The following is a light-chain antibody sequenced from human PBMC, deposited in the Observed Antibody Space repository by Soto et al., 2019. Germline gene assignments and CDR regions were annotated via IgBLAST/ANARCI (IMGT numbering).Light chain of an antibody. V-gene: IGKV4-1*01. CDR2: RAS. Sequence: DIAMTQSPDSLAVSLGERATINYKSSQSILTTSNNWNYLAWYQQRPGQPPKLLIYRASTRQSGVPDRFSGSESGTDFALTISSVQAEDVAIYYCQQYYNVPFTFGPGTKVDIK. CDR3: QQYYNVPFT. J-gene: IGKJ3*01. CDR1: QSILTTSNNWNY.